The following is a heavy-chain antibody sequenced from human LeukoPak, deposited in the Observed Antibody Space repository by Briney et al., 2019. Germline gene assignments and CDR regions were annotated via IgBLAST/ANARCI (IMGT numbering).Heavy chain of an antibody. Sequence: GGSLRLSCAASGFTFSSYEMNWVRQAPGKGLEWVSYISSSGSTIYYADSVKGRFTISRDNAKNSLYLQMNSLRAEDTAVYYCARVNWNAQGAFDIWGQGTMVTVSS. CDR1: GFTFSSYE. V-gene: IGHV3-48*03. J-gene: IGHJ3*02. CDR3: ARVNWNAQGAFDI. D-gene: IGHD1-20*01. CDR2: ISSSGSTI.